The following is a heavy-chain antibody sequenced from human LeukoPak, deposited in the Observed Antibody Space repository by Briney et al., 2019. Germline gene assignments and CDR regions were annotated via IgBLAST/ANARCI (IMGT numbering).Heavy chain of an antibody. V-gene: IGHV3-23*01. CDR2: ISGSGGST. CDR1: GFTVSSNY. J-gene: IGHJ3*01. D-gene: IGHD6-13*01. Sequence: GGSLRLSCAVSGFTVSSNYMTWVRQAPGKGLEWVSAISGSGGSTYYADSVKGRFTISRDNSKNTVYLQMNSLRAEDTAVYYCAKDRQRVWYFDWGQGTMVTVSS. CDR3: AKDRQRVWYFD.